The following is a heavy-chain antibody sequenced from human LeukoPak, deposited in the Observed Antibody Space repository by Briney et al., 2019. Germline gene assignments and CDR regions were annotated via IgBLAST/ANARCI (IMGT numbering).Heavy chain of an antibody. CDR3: ARLKGIAVAGTNIWFDP. V-gene: IGHV4-34*01. CDR1: GGSISSYY. D-gene: IGHD6-19*01. CDR2: INHSGST. Sequence: SETLSLTCTVSGGSISSYYWSWIRQPPGKGLEWIGEINHSGSTNYNPSLKSRVTISVDTSKNQFSLKLSSVTAADTAVYYCARLKGIAVAGTNIWFDPWGQGTLVTVSS. J-gene: IGHJ5*02.